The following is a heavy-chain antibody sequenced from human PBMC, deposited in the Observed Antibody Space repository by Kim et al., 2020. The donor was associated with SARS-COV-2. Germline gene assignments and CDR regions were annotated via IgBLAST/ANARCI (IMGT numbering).Heavy chain of an antibody. CDR1: GFTFDDYA. CDR3: AKDMSSGSYYPAPFDY. J-gene: IGHJ4*01. Sequence: GGSLRLSCAASGFTFDDYAMHWVRQAPGKGLEWVSGISWDSGSIGYADSVKGRFTISRDNAKNSLYLQMNSLRAEDTALYYCAKDMSSGSYYPAPFDYWG. V-gene: IGHV3-9*01. D-gene: IGHD1-26*01. CDR2: ISWDSGSI.